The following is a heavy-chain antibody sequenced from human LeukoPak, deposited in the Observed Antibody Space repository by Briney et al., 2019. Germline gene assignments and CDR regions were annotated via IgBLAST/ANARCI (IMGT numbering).Heavy chain of an antibody. CDR2: IIPIFGTA. Sequence: SVKVSCKASGGTFSSYAISWLRQAPGQGLEWMGGIIPIFGTANYAQKFQGRVTITTDESTSTAYMELSSLRSEDTAVYYCARSLESRDGYNSYFDYWGQGTLVTVSS. D-gene: IGHD5-24*01. V-gene: IGHV1-69*05. CDR3: ARSLESRDGYNSYFDY. J-gene: IGHJ4*02. CDR1: GGTFSSYA.